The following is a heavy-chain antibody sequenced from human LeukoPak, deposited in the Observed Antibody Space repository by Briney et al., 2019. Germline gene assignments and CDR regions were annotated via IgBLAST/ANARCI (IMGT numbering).Heavy chain of an antibody. V-gene: IGHV4-39*01. Sequence: SETLSLTCTVSGGSIGSYYWGWIRQPPGKGLEWIGSTYYSGSTYYNPSLKSRVTISVDTSKNQFSLKLSSVTAADTAVYYCARHLPLYYDSSSFDPWGQGTLVTVSS. D-gene: IGHD3-22*01. CDR3: ARHLPLYYDSSSFDP. CDR1: GGSIGSYY. J-gene: IGHJ5*02. CDR2: TYYSGST.